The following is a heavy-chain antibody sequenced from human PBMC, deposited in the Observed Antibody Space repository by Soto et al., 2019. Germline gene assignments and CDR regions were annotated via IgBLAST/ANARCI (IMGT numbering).Heavy chain of an antibody. CDR1: GYTFTSYG. J-gene: IGHJ4*02. D-gene: IGHD2-15*01. CDR2: ISAYNGNT. Sequence: ASVKVSCKASGYTFTSYGISWVRQAPGQGLEWMGWISAYNGNTNYAQKLQGRVTMTTDTSTSTAYMELRSLRSDDTAVYYCARDFQGMEDIVVVVPGYWGQGTLVNVSS. CDR3: ARDFQGMEDIVVVVPGY. V-gene: IGHV1-18*01.